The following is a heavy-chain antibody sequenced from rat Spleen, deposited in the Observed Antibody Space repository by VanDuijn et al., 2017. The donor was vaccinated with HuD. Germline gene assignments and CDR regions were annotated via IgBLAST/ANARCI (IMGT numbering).Heavy chain of an antibody. D-gene: IGHD4-4*01. J-gene: IGHJ1*01. V-gene: IGHV5-7*01. CDR3: TRRGYLSDWYFDF. CDR1: GFTFSDFY. Sequence: EVQLVESGGGLVQPGRSLKLSCAASGFTFSDFYMAWVRQAPTKGLEWVATISYDGSKTYYRDSVKGRFTISRDNARRTLNLHMDSLRSEDTAIYYCTRRGYLSDWYFDFWGPGTMVTVSS. CDR2: ISYDGSKT.